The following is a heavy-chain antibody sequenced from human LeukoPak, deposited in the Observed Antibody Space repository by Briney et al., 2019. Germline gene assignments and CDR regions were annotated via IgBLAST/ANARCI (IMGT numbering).Heavy chain of an antibody. CDR3: ATGRGSYYVAFDI. CDR2: IVPIFGTA. CDR1: GGTFSSYA. J-gene: IGHJ3*02. D-gene: IGHD1-26*01. Sequence: ASVKVSCKASGGTFSSYAISWVRQAPGQGLEWMGGIVPIFGTANYAQKFQGRVTITADESTSTAYMELSSLRSEDTAVYYCATGRGSYYVAFDIWGQGTMVTVSS. V-gene: IGHV1-69*13.